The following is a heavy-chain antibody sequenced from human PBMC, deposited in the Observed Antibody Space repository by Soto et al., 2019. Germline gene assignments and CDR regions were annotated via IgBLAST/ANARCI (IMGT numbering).Heavy chain of an antibody. CDR1: GFSFSNYG. Sequence: GGSLRLSCVASGFSFSNYGMHWVRQAPGKGLEPVATISYDGSNLFHADSVKGRFTISVDTSKNQFSLKLSSVTAADTAVYYCARAGYSYGYYYYGMDVWGQGTTVTVSS. J-gene: IGHJ6*02. CDR3: ARAGYSYGYYYYGMDV. CDR2: ISYDGSNL. D-gene: IGHD5-18*01. V-gene: IGHV3-30*03.